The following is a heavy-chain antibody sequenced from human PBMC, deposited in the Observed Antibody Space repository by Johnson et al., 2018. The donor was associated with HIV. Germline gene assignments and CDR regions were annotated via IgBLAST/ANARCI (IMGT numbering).Heavy chain of an antibody. Sequence: QVQLVESGGGVVQPGRSLRLSCAASGFTFSSYAMHWVRQAPGKGLEWVAVISYDGNNKYYADSVKGRFTISRDNSRNTLYLQMNTLRTEDTALYYCVKVGSIVVAIGKDAFDIWGQGTMVTVSS. CDR1: GFTFSSYA. J-gene: IGHJ3*02. D-gene: IGHD2-21*01. CDR2: ISYDGNNK. CDR3: VKVGSIVVAIGKDAFDI. V-gene: IGHV3-30-3*01.